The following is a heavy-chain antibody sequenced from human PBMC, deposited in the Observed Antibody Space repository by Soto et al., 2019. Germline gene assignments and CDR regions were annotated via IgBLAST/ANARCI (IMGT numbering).Heavy chain of an antibody. Sequence: GVLRLSCAASGFTFDDYTMHWVRQAPGKGLEWVSLISWDGGSTYYADSVKGRFTISRDNSKNSLYLQMNSLRTEDTALYYCARSLDYYYGMDVWGQGTTVTVSS. CDR3: ARSLDYYYGMDV. CDR1: GFTFDDYT. J-gene: IGHJ6*02. V-gene: IGHV3-43*01. CDR2: ISWDGGST.